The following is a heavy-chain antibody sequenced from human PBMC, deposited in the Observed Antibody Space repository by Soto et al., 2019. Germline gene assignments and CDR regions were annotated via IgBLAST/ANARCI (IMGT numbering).Heavy chain of an antibody. CDR2: ISYDGSNK. J-gene: IGHJ4*02. CDR1: GFTFSSYA. Sequence: QVQLVESGGGVVQPGRSLRLSCAASGFTFSSYAMHWVRQAPGKGLEWVAVISYDGSNKYYADSVKGRFTISRDNSKNTLYLQMNSLRAEDTAVYYWARSRAGPCFDYWGQGTLVTVSS. D-gene: IGHD3-10*01. V-gene: IGHV3-30-3*01. CDR3: ARSRAGPCFDY.